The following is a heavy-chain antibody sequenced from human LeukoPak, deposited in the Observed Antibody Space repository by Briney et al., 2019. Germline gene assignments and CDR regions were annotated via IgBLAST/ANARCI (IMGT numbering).Heavy chain of an antibody. Sequence: GASVKVSCKAPGYTFTSYDINWVRQATGQGLEWMGWMNPNSGNTGYAQKFQGRVTMTRNTSISTAYMELSSLRSEDTAVYYCARAFWGGSYNWFDPWGQGTLVTVSS. V-gene: IGHV1-8*01. CDR3: ARAFWGGSYNWFDP. CDR2: MNPNSGNT. CDR1: GYTFTSYD. D-gene: IGHD3-16*01. J-gene: IGHJ5*02.